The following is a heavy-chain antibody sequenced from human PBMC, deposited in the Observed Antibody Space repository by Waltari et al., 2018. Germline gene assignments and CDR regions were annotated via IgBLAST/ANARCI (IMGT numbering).Heavy chain of an antibody. CDR3: ARDRGSGLFLDS. D-gene: IGHD2-15*01. CDR2: GHFSGKT. Sequence: QLQLQESGPGLVKPSGTLSLTCAVSGDPMSTSYWWSWVRQVPGKGLEWIGQGHFSGKTNYNPSFASRVTVSLDAYNKQFSLKVTSATAADTAVYYCARDRGSGLFLDSWGPGTLVTVSP. CDR1: GDPMSTSYW. V-gene: IGHV4-4*02. J-gene: IGHJ4*02.